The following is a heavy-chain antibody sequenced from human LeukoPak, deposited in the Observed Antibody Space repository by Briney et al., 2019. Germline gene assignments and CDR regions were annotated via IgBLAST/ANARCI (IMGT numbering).Heavy chain of an antibody. CDR3: AKDVRGDNWFDP. D-gene: IGHD2/OR15-2a*01. CDR2: MRYDGSKK. V-gene: IGHV3-30*02. J-gene: IGHJ5*02. Sequence: GGPLSLSCAASGFTFSSYGMHWVRQAPRKGLEGVAFMRYDGSKKYYTDSVNGRFTISRENSKNTLYMQMNSLRAEDTAVYYCAKDVRGDNWFDPWGQGTLVTVSS. CDR1: GFTFSSYG.